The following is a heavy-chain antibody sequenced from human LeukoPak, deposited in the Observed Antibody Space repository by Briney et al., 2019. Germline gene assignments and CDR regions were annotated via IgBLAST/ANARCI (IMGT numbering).Heavy chain of an antibody. CDR2: ISSTRSPI. Sequence: PGGSLRLSCAASGFTFSSYSMNWVRQAPGKGLEWVSYISSTRSPIHYADSVKGRFTISRDNAKNSLFLQMNSLRVEDTAVYYCARLGGSYYTYWGQGTLVTVSS. CDR3: ARLGGSYYTY. CDR1: GFTFSSYS. D-gene: IGHD1-26*01. V-gene: IGHV3-48*04. J-gene: IGHJ4*02.